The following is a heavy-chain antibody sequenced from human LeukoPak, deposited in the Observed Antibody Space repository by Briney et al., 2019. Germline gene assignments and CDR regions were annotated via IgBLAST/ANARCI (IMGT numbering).Heavy chain of an antibody. CDR2: ISGGSGTTYYA. CDR3: AKFYDILTGYFDY. V-gene: IGHV3-23*01. D-gene: IGHD3-9*01. CDR1: GFTFTTYA. J-gene: IGHJ4*02. Sequence: SGGSLRLSCAASGFTFTTYAMGWVRQAPGKGLEWVSGISGGSGTTYYAYYADSVKGRFTISRDNSKNTLYLQMNSLRAEDTAVYYCAKFYDILTGYFDYWGQGTLVTVSS.